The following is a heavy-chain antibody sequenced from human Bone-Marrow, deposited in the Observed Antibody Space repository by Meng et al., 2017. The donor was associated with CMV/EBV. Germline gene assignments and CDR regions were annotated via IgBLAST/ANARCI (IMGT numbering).Heavy chain of an antibody. CDR1: GFTFSSYG. Sequence: GGSLRLSCAASGFTFSSYGMHWVRQAPGKGLKWVAFIRYDGSNKYYADSVKGRFTISRDNSKITLYLQMNSLRAEDTAVYYCAKDSSGRGIITMIVVVKYGMDVWGQGTTVTVSS. CDR3: AKDSSGRGIITMIVVVKYGMDV. CDR2: IRYDGSNK. J-gene: IGHJ6*02. V-gene: IGHV3-30*02. D-gene: IGHD3-22*01.